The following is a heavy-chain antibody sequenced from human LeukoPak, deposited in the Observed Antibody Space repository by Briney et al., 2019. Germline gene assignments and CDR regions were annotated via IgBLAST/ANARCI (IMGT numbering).Heavy chain of an antibody. CDR1: GGSISSFY. D-gene: IGHD2-8*01. CDR2: IYYSGSI. CDR3: ARVNGNWFDS. Sequence: SETLSLTCTVSGGSISSFYWSWIRQPPGKGLEWIGYIYYSGSINYNPSLKSRVTISVDTSKNQFSLKLSSVTAADTAVYYCARVNGNWFDSWGQGALVTVSS. V-gene: IGHV4-59*01. J-gene: IGHJ5*01.